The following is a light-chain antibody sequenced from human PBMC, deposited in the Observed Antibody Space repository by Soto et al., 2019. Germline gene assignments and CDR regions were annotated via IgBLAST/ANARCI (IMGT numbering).Light chain of an antibody. CDR1: RSNIGSNA. CDR2: NDN. CDR3: AAWDDSLNARGV. J-gene: IGLJ3*02. Sequence: QSVLTQPPSASGTPGQRVTISCSGSRSNIGSNAVSWYQQLPGTAPKLLIYNDNQRPSGVPDRFSASKSGTSASLAISGLQSEDEADYSCAAWDDSLNARGVFGGGTKLTVL. V-gene: IGLV1-44*01.